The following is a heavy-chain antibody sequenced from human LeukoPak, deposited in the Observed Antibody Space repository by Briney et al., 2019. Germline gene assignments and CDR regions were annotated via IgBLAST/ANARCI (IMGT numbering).Heavy chain of an antibody. CDR1: GDSVSSTNTA. CDR2: TYYRSKWYT. Sequence: SQTLLLTCAISGDSVSSTNTAWNWIRQSPSRGLEWLGRTYYRSKWYTDYAVSVNSRITINPDTSKNQFSLQLNSLTPEDTAVYYCARGWGFDFWGQGTLVTVSS. CDR3: ARGWGFDF. D-gene: IGHD7-27*01. J-gene: IGHJ4*02. V-gene: IGHV6-1*01.